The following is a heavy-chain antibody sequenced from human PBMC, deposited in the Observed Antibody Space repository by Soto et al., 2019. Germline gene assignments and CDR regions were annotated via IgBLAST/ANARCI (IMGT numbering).Heavy chain of an antibody. CDR2: ISGSGGST. CDR1: GFTFSSYA. V-gene: IGHV3-23*01. J-gene: IGHJ6*02. Sequence: RRLSCAASGFTFSSYAMSWVRQAPGKGLEWVSAISGSGGSTYYADSVKGRFTISRDNSKNTLYLQMNSLRAEDTAVYYCAKEVAVAGKDDYYGMDVWGQGTTVTVSS. D-gene: IGHD6-19*01. CDR3: AKEVAVAGKDDYYGMDV.